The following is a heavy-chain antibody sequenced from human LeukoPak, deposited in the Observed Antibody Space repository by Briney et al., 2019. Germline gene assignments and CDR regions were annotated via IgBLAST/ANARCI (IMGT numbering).Heavy chain of an antibody. CDR3: AREDRHMNWFDP. J-gene: IGHJ5*02. V-gene: IGHV1-18*01. CDR1: GYTFTSYG. CDR2: ISAYNGNT. Sequence: ASVKVSCKASGYTFTSYGISWVRQAPGQGLEWMGWISAYNGNTNYAQKLQGRVTMATDTSTSTAYRELRSLISDDTAVYFCAREDRHMNWFDPWGQGTLVTVSS.